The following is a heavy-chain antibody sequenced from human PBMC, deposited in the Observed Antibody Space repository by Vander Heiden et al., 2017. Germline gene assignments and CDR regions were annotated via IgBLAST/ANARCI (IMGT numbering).Heavy chain of an antibody. V-gene: IGHV3-30*18. J-gene: IGHJ4*02. CDR2: ISYDGSNK. D-gene: IGHD3-22*01. CDR3: AKTYDSSAYYYDY. CDR1: GVTFITFG. Sequence: QVQLVESGGGVVQPGTSLRLSCAVSGVTFITFGMHWVRQAPGKGLEWVAVISYDGSNKYYADSVKGRFTISRDNSKNTLYLQMNSLRAEDTAVYYCAKTYDSSAYYYDYWGQGTLVTVSS.